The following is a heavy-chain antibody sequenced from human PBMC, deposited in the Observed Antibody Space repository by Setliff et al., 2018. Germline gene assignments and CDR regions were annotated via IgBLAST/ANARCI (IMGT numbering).Heavy chain of an antibody. CDR2: THRGGITV. CDR3: ARRLPYFGMDV. J-gene: IGHJ6*02. D-gene: IGHD2-15*01. Sequence: PGGSLRLSCVVSGFTFRTYEMIWVRQAPGKGLEWVSKTHRGGITVYSDSVKGRFTISRDFATNSLHLQMTSLSAEDTAVYYCARRLPYFGMDVWGQGTTVTVSS. V-gene: IGHV3-48*03. CDR1: GFTFRTYE.